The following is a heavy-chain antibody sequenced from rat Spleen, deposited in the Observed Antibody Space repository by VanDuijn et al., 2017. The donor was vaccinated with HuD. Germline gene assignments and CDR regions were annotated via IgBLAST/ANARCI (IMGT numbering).Heavy chain of an antibody. CDR1: GFSLTSNG. J-gene: IGHJ2*01. CDR3: ASQYYYDGNYRDY. V-gene: IGHV2-16*01. CDR2: IWTGGNT. Sequence: QVQLKESGPGLVQPSQTLSLTCTVSGFSLTSNGVSWVRQPPGKGLEWMGVIWTGGNTYHNSALKSRLSISRDTSKSQVFLKMNNLQSEDTAMYFCASQYYYDGNYRDYWGQGVMVTVSS. D-gene: IGHD1-12*03.